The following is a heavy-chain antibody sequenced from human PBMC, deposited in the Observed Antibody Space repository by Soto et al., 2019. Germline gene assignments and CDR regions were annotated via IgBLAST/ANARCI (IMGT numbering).Heavy chain of an antibody. J-gene: IGHJ4*02. CDR2: IYHSGST. CDR1: GGSISSGGYS. CDR3: ARAPERYYYDSSGYYYGDYFDY. D-gene: IGHD3-22*01. Sequence: SETLSLTCAVSGGSISSGGYSWSWIRQPPGKGLEWIGYIYHSGSTYYNPSLKSRVTISVDRSKNQFSLKLSSVTAADTAVYYCARAPERYYYDSSGYYYGDYFDYWGQGTLVTVSS. V-gene: IGHV4-30-2*01.